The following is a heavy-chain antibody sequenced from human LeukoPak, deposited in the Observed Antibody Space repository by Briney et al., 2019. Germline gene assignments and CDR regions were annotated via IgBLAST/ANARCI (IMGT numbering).Heavy chain of an antibody. D-gene: IGHD3-9*01. Sequence: GGSLRLSCAASGFTFAGHTMTWLRQAPGKGLEWVSIIGGRDDRTYYADSVEGRFTISRDNSKDTLYLQMNSLRAEDTALYYCAKHQGAFQYFDWASDGFDIWGQGTLVTVSS. J-gene: IGHJ3*02. CDR1: GFTFAGHT. V-gene: IGHV3-23*01. CDR3: AKHQGAFQYFDWASDGFDI. CDR2: IGGRDDRT.